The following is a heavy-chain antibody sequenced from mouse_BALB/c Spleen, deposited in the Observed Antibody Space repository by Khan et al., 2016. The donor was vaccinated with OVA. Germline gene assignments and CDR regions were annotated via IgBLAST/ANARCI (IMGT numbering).Heavy chain of an antibody. D-gene: IGHD2-14*01. V-gene: IGHV2-6-4*01. CDR1: GFSLSRYN. CDR2: IWGGGGT. Sequence: QVQLQQSGPGLVAPSQSLSITCTVSGFSLSRYNVHWVRQPPGKGLEWLGMIWGGGGTDSTSALKSRLSSSKGDSQRQVLLKISILPTEGTAMYFYTRAYYRYDGYYARDSRGHGTSVIGSS. J-gene: IGHJ4*01. CDR3: TRAYYRYDGYYARDS.